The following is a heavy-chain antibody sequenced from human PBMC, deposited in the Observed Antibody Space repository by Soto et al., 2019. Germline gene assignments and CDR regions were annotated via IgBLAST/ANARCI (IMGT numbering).Heavy chain of an antibody. D-gene: IGHD2-2*01. V-gene: IGHV4-59*01. CDR3: ARLADCSSTSCWGYYFDY. Sequence: SETLSLTCTVSGGSISSYYWSWIRQPPGKGLEWIGYIYYSGSTNYNPSLKSRVTISVDTSKNQFSLKLSSVTAADTAVYYCARLADCSSTSCWGYYFDYWGQGTLVTVSS. J-gene: IGHJ4*02. CDR2: IYYSGST. CDR1: GGSISSYY.